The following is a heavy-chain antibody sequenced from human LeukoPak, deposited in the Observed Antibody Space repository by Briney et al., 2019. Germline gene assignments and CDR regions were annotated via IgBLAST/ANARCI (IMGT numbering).Heavy chain of an antibody. Sequence: ASVKVSCKASGGTFSSYAISWVRQAPGQGLEWMGGIIPIFGTANYAQKFQGRVTMTTDTSTSTAYMELRSLRSDDTAVYYCARDQGSSGYYWLWYYYYYGMDVWGQGTTVTVSS. CDR1: GGTFSSYA. D-gene: IGHD3-22*01. CDR3: ARDQGSSGYYWLWYYYYYGMDV. CDR2: IIPIFGTA. J-gene: IGHJ6*02. V-gene: IGHV1-69*05.